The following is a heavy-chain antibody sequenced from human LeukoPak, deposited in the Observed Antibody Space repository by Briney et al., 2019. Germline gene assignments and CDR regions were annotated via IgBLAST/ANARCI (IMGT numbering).Heavy chain of an antibody. CDR2: IYDSGGT. CDR1: GGSISSFN. J-gene: IGHJ4*02. V-gene: IGHV4-59*01. CDR3: ARTYSGRSYYFDC. D-gene: IGHD1-26*01. Sequence: PSETLSLSCTVSGGSISSFNWSWIRQPPGKGLEHIANIYDSGGTYYNPSPKSRVAISVDTSKNQFSLKLSSVTAADTAVYYCARTYSGRSYYFDCWGQGTLVTVSS.